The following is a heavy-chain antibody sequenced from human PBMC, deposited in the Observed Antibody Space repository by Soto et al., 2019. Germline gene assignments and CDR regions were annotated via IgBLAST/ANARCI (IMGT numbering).Heavy chain of an antibody. CDR1: GGSISSYY. J-gene: IGHJ3*02. CDR2: IYYSGST. CDR3: ASVRWGAEAFDI. V-gene: IGHV4-59*12. Sequence: SETLSFTCTVSGGSISSYYWSWIRQPPGKGLEWIGYIYYSGSTNYNPSLKSRVTISVDTSKNQFSLKLSSVTAADTAVYYCASVRWGAEAFDIWGQGTMVTVSS. D-gene: IGHD3-10*01.